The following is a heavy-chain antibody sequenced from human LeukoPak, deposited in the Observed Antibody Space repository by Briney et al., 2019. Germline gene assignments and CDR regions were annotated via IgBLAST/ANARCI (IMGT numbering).Heavy chain of an antibody. CDR1: GFTFSSCG. V-gene: IGHV3-30*18. J-gene: IGHJ4*02. CDR2: LSYDGSNK. CDR3: AKGRYSGYETPDY. Sequence: PGGSLRLSCAASGFTFSSCGMHWVRQAPGKGLEWVAVLSYDGSNKYYADSVKGRFTISRDNSKNTLYLQMNSLRAEDTAVYYCAKGRYSGYETPDYWGQGTLVTVSS. D-gene: IGHD5-12*01.